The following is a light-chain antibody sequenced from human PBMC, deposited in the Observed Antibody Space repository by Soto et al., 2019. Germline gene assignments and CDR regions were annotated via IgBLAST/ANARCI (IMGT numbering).Light chain of an antibody. CDR2: DVS. J-gene: IGLJ1*01. CDR3: CSYAGSYTSYV. Sequence: QSVLSRPRSVSGSRGQSVTISCTGTSSDVGGYNYVSWYQQHPGKAPKLMIYDVSKRPSGVPDRFSGSKSGNTASLTISGLQAEDEADYYCCSYAGSYTSYVFGTGTKVT. V-gene: IGLV2-11*01. CDR1: SSDVGGYNY.